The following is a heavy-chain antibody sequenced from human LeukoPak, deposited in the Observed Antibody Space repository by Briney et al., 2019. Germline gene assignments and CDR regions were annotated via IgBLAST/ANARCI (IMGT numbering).Heavy chain of an antibody. J-gene: IGHJ4*02. D-gene: IGHD2-15*01. V-gene: IGHV1-69*06. CDR2: IIPNFGTA. CDR1: GCTFSSYA. Sequence: SVKVSCKASGCTFSSYAISWVRQAPGQGLEWMGGIIPNFGTANYAQKFQGRVTITADKSTSTAYMELSSLRSEDTAVYYCARDAGYCSGGSCWLFDYWGQGTLVTVSS. CDR3: ARDAGYCSGGSCWLFDY.